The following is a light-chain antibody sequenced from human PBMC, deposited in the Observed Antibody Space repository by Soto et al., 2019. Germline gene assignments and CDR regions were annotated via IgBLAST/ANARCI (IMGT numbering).Light chain of an antibody. CDR1: HFVASSY. J-gene: IGKJ1*01. V-gene: IGKV3-20*01. Sequence: EIVLTQSPGTLSFSPGKRATLSCRASHFVASSYVAWYQQKPGQAPRLLIYGASSSATGIPDRFSGSGSGTDFTLTISRLEPEDFAVYYCQQYGSSPGTFGQGTKVDIK. CDR3: QQYGSSPGT. CDR2: GAS.